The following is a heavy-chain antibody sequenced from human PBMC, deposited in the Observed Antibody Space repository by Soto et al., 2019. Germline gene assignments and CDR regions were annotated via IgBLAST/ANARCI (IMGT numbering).Heavy chain of an antibody. CDR2: ISAYNGNT. Sequence: ASVKVSCKASGYTFTSYGISWVRQAPEQGLEWMGWISAYNGNTNYAQKLQGRVTMTTDTSTSTAYMELRSLRSDDTAVYYCARDGAPIAARPLWFDPWGQGTLVTVSS. J-gene: IGHJ5*02. CDR3: ARDGAPIAARPLWFDP. V-gene: IGHV1-18*04. D-gene: IGHD6-6*01. CDR1: GYTFTSYG.